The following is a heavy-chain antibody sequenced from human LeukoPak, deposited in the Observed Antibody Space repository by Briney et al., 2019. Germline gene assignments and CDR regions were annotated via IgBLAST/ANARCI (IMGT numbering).Heavy chain of an antibody. CDR3: AKSGIVAHEVAFDI. J-gene: IGHJ3*02. V-gene: IGHV3-23*03. D-gene: IGHD1-26*01. CDR1: RFTFSNFA. CDR2: LYSDGTT. Sequence: GGSLRLSCAASRFTFSNFALIWVRQAPGKGLQWVSVLYSDGTTYYADSVKGRFTISRDNSKNTLYLQMNSLRAEDTAVYYCAKSGIVAHEVAFDIWGQGTMVTVSS.